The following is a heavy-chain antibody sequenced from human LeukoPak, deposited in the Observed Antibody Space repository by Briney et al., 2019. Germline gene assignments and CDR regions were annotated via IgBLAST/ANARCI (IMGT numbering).Heavy chain of an antibody. J-gene: IGHJ6*03. V-gene: IGHV3-53*01. CDR2: IYSGGST. D-gene: IGHD2-15*01. CDR1: GFTVSSNY. Sequence: GESLRLSCAASGFTVSSNYMSWVRQAPGKGLEWVSVIYSGGSTYYADSVKGRFTISRDNSKNTLYLQMNSLRAEDTAVYYCARDHRHLYSRYYYYYMDVWGKGTTVTISS. CDR3: ARDHRHLYSRYYYYYMDV.